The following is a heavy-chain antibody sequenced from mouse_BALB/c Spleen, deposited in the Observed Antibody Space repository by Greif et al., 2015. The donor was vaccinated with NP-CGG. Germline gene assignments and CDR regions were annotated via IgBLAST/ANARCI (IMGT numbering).Heavy chain of an antibody. CDR3: TRSVYGNWFAY. CDR2: INPSNGT. V-gene: IGHV1S81*02. J-gene: IGHJ3*01. Sequence: QVQLQQSGAELVKPGASVKLSCKASGYTFTSYYMYWVKQRPGQGLEWIGEINPSNGTNFNEKFKSKATLTVDKSSSTAYMQLSSLTSEDSAVYYCTRSVYGNWFAYWGQGTLVTVSA. CDR1: GYTFTSYY. D-gene: IGHD2-1*01.